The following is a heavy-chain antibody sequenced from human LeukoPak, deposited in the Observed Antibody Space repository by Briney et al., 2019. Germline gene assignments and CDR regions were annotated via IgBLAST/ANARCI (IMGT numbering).Heavy chain of an antibody. CDR1: GGSISSYY. J-gene: IGHJ4*02. V-gene: IGHV4-59*08. CDR2: IYYSGST. Sequence: SETLSLTCTVSGGSISSYYWSWIRQPPGKGLEWIGYIYYSGSTNYNPSLKSRVTISVDTSKNQFSLKLSSVTVADTAVYYCARQLWSPYYFDYWGQGTLVTVSS. D-gene: IGHD5-18*01. CDR3: ARQLWSPYYFDY.